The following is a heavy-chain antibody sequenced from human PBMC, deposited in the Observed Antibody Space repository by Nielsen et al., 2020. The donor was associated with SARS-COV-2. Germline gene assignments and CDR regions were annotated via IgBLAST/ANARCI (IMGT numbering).Heavy chain of an antibody. CDR3: ARDLGLRFLEWLLPDP. CDR2: IYSGGST. V-gene: IGHV3-66*01. Sequence: GESLKISCAASGFTVSSNYMSWVRQAPGKGLEWVSVIYSGGSTYYADSVKGRFTISRDNSKNTLYLQMNSLRAVDTAVYYCARDLGLRFLEWLLPDPWGQGTLVTVSS. D-gene: IGHD3-3*01. CDR1: GFTVSSNY. J-gene: IGHJ5*02.